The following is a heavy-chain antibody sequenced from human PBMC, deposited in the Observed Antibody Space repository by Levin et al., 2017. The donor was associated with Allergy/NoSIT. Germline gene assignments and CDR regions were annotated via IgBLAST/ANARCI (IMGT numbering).Heavy chain of an antibody. CDR3: ARDHLGLYFFDF. CDR1: GYTFTTYG. D-gene: IGHD3/OR15-3a*01. V-gene: IGHV1-18*01. Sequence: VASVKVSCKTSGYTFTTYGISWVRQAPGQGLEWMGWISTYSGDTNYAQKFQGRLTMTTDTSTRTAYMELRSLRSDDTAVYFCARDHLGLYFFDFWGQGTLITVSS. CDR2: ISTYSGDT. J-gene: IGHJ4*02.